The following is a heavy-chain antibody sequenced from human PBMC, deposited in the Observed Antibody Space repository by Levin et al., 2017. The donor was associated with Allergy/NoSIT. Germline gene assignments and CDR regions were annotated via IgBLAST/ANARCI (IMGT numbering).Heavy chain of an antibody. D-gene: IGHD3-22*01. J-gene: IGHJ4*02. CDR3: ARYTRAVVSSNPTKASFDY. V-gene: IGHV4-39*01. CDR2: YFYSGNT. Sequence: SQTLSLTCTVSGGSITSSSYYWGWIRQPPGKGLEWIGSYFYSGNTYYSPSHKSRVTISADTSKNQFSLRLTSVTAADTAVYYCARYTRAVVSSNPTKASFDYWGQETLVIVSS. CDR1: GGSITSSSYY.